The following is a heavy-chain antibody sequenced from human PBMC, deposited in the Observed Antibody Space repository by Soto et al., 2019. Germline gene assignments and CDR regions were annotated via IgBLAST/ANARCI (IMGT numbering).Heavy chain of an antibody. Sequence: GGSLRLSCAASGFTFSGYAMSWVRQSPGKGLEWVSAITGSGGSTYYADSVKGRFTISRDNSKNTLYLQMNSLRAEDPAVYYCAKDGTGDYGGYFESWGQGTLVNVPS. D-gene: IGHD4-17*01. CDR2: ITGSGGST. CDR3: AKDGTGDYGGYFES. V-gene: IGHV3-23*01. J-gene: IGHJ4*02. CDR1: GFTFSGYA.